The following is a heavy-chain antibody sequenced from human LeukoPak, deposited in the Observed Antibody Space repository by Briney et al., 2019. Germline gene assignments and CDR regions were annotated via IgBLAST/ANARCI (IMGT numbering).Heavy chain of an antibody. Sequence: GRSLRLSCAASGFTFSSYGMHWVRPAPGKGVEWGAVIWYDGSNKHYADSVKGRFTISRDNSKSTLYLQMNSLRAEDTAFYYCASSYGSGSYYGGFDYWGQGTLVTVSS. J-gene: IGHJ4*02. V-gene: IGHV3-33*01. CDR2: IWYDGSNK. D-gene: IGHD3-10*01. CDR3: ASSYGSGSYYGGFDY. CDR1: GFTFSSYG.